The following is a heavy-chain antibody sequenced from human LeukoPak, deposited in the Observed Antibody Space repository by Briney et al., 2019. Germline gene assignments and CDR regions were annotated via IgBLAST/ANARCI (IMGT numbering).Heavy chain of an antibody. Sequence: GGSLRLSCAASGFTFSSYWKHWVRQAPGKGLVWVSRINSDGSSTSYADSVKGRFTISRDNAKNTLYLQMNSLRAEDTAVYYCARDQRGYWPIDWGQGTLVTVSS. J-gene: IGHJ4*02. CDR2: INSDGSST. CDR1: GFTFSSYW. CDR3: ARDQRGYWPID. D-gene: IGHD2-8*02. V-gene: IGHV3-74*01.